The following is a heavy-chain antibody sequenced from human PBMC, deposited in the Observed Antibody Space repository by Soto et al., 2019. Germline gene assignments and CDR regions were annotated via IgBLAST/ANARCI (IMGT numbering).Heavy chain of an antibody. Sequence: QVQLVQSGAEVKKPGSSVKVSCKASGGTFSSYAISWVRQAPGQGLEWMGGIIPIFGTANYAQKFQGRVTIAADEDPRTAYLGLSGLSSEAAAVYYCARGERTWGQETLVTVSS. V-gene: IGHV1-69*12. J-gene: IGHJ5*02. CDR1: GGTFSSYA. CDR3: ARGERT. CDR2: IIPIFGTA.